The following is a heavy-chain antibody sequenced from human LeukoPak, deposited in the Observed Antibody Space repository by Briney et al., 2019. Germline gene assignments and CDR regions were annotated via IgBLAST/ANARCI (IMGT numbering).Heavy chain of an antibody. CDR1: GGSISSYY. D-gene: IGHD6-19*01. CDR2: IYTSGST. CDR3: ARAGQWLGTNWFDP. Sequence: SETLSLTCTVSGGSISSYYWSWIRQAAGKGLEWIGRIYTSGSTNYNPSLKSRVTMSVDTSKNQFSLKLSSVTAADTAVYYCARAGQWLGTNWFDPWGQGTLVTVSS. J-gene: IGHJ5*02. V-gene: IGHV4-4*07.